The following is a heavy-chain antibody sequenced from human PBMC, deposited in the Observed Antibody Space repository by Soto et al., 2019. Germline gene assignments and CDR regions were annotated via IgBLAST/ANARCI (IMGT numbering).Heavy chain of an antibody. CDR2: ISGSGGST. CDR3: AKDSTVTTKGYYYYMDV. CDR1: GFTFSSYA. Sequence: EVQLLESGGGLVQPGGSLRLSCAASGFTFSSYAMSWVRQAPGKGLEWVSAISGSGGSTYYADSVKGRFTISRDNSKNTLYLQMNSLRAEDTDVYYCAKDSTVTTKGYYYYMDVWGKGTTVTVSS. J-gene: IGHJ6*03. V-gene: IGHV3-23*01. D-gene: IGHD4-17*01.